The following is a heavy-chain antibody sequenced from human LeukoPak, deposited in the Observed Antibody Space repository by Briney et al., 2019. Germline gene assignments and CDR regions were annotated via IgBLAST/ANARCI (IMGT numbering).Heavy chain of an antibody. CDR1: GGSISSYH. J-gene: IGHJ3*02. D-gene: IGHD1-26*01. V-gene: IGHV4-59*01. CDR3: ARYSGSYPHDAFDI. CDR2: IYYSGST. Sequence: SETLSLTCTVSGGSISSYHWSWIRQPPGKGLEWIGYIYYSGSTNYNPSLKSRVTISVDTSKNQFSLKLSSVTAADTAVYYCARYSGSYPHDAFDIWGQGTMVTVSS.